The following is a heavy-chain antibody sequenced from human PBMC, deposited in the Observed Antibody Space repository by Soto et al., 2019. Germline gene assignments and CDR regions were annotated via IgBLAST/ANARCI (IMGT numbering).Heavy chain of an antibody. Sequence: EVQVLESGGGLVQPGGSLRLSCAASGFTFNNYAMGWVRQAPGTGLEWVSAITGSGSDTYYVDSVKGRFTISRDNSKNTLYLQMNSLRIEDTAVFYCAKLGSSSWSPHYYFDYWGQGTLVTVSS. CDR2: ITGSGSDT. CDR3: AKLGSSSWSPHYYFDY. CDR1: GFTFNNYA. J-gene: IGHJ4*02. D-gene: IGHD2-2*01. V-gene: IGHV3-23*01.